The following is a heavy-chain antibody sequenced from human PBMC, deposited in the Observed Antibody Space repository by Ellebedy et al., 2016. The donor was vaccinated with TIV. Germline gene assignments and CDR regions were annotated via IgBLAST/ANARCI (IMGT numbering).Heavy chain of an antibody. D-gene: IGHD3-10*01. CDR3: AREYILLWFGELNWFDP. CDR1: GGSISSYY. CDR2: IYTSGST. J-gene: IGHJ5*02. V-gene: IGHV4-4*07. Sequence: MPSETLSLTCTVSGGSISSYYWSWIRQPAGKGLEWIGRIYTSGSTNYNPSLKSRVTMSVDTSKNQFSLKLSSVTAADTAVYYCAREYILLWFGELNWFDPWGQGTLVTVSS.